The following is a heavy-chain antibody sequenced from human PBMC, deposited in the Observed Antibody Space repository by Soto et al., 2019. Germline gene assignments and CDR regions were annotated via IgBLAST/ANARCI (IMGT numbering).Heavy chain of an antibody. CDR2: IYHSGTT. Sequence: PSETLSLTCAVSGDSISRGYYWAWIRQPPGKGLEYIGSIYHSGTTYYNPSLMSRVTISVDTSKNQFSLKLSSVTAADTAVYYCARANILTGFDYWGQGTLVTAPQ. J-gene: IGHJ4*02. CDR3: ARANILTGFDY. V-gene: IGHV4-38-2*01. CDR1: GDSISRGYY. D-gene: IGHD3-9*01.